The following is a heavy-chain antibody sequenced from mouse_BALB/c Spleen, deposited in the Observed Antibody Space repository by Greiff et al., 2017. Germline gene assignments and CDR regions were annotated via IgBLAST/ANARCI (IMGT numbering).Heavy chain of an antibody. J-gene: IGHJ3*01. CDR3: AREDSFFAY. CDR1: GYTFTSYW. CDR2: IYPGDGDT. Sequence: VKLQESGAELARPGASVKLSCKASGYTFTSYWMQWVKQRPGQGLDWIGAIYPGDGDTRYTQKFTGKATLTADKSSSTAYMQLSSLASEDSAVYYCAREDSFFAYWGQGTLVTVSA. V-gene: IGHV1-87*01.